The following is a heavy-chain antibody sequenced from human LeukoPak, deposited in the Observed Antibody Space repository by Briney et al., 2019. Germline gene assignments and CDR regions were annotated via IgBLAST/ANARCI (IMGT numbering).Heavy chain of an antibody. CDR1: GGSFSGYY. CDR2: INHSGST. Sequence: SETLSLTCAVYGGSFSGYYWSWIRQPPGKGLEWIGEINHSGSTNYNPSLKSRVTISVDTSKNQFSLKLSSATAADTAVYYCARGVVVATDWGQGTLVTVSS. J-gene: IGHJ4*02. V-gene: IGHV4-34*01. D-gene: IGHD2-15*01. CDR3: ARGVVVATD.